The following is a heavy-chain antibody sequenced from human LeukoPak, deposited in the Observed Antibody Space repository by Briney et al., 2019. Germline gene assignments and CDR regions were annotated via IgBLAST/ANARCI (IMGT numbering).Heavy chain of an antibody. CDR1: GGSFSGYY. V-gene: IGHV4-34*01. CDR2: INHSGST. D-gene: IGHD3-10*01. CDR3: AGDRITTGRYNWFDP. J-gene: IGHJ5*02. Sequence: SETLSLTCAVYGGSFSGYYWSWIRQPPGKGLEWIGEINHSGSTNYNPSLKSRVTISVDTSKNQFSLKLSSVTAADTAVYYCAGDRITTGRYNWFDPWGQGTLVTVSS.